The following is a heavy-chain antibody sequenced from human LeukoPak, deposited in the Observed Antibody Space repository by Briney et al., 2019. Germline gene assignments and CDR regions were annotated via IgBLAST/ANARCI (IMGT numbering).Heavy chain of an antibody. V-gene: IGHV3-23*01. Sequence: GGSLRLSCAASGFTFSSYAMSWVRQAPGKGLEWVTAISGSGGSTYYADSVKGRFTISRDNSKNTLYLQMNSLRAEDTAVYYCAKDGLAAAGSYYYYGMDVWGQGTTVTVSS. J-gene: IGHJ6*02. CDR3: AKDGLAAAGSYYYYGMDV. CDR2: ISGSGGST. CDR1: GFTFSSYA. D-gene: IGHD6-13*01.